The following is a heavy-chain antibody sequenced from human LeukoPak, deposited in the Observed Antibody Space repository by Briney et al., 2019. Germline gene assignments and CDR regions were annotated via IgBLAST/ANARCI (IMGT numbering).Heavy chain of an antibody. D-gene: IGHD3-9*01. V-gene: IGHV4-39*01. CDR3: ARADILTGERYFDL. CDR2: IYYSGST. CDR1: GGSISSYY. Sequence: SETLSLTCTVSGGSISSYYWGWIRQPPGKGLEWIGSIYYSGSTYYNPSLKSRVTISVDTSKNQFSLKLSSVTAADTAVYYCARADILTGERYFDLWGRGTLVTVSS. J-gene: IGHJ2*01.